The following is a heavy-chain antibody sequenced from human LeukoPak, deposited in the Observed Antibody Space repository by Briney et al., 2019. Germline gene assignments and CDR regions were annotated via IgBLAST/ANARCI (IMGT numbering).Heavy chain of an antibody. Sequence: PGGSLRLSCAAPGFTFRSYLMNWVRQAPGKGLEWVSVISSSTSYIYYADSVKGRFTISRDNAKNSVYLQMNSLRAEDTAVYYCARVVRVTHFDYWGQGTLVTVSS. D-gene: IGHD2-8*02. CDR1: GFTFRSYL. J-gene: IGHJ4*02. V-gene: IGHV3-21*04. CDR2: ISSSTSYI. CDR3: ARVVRVTHFDY.